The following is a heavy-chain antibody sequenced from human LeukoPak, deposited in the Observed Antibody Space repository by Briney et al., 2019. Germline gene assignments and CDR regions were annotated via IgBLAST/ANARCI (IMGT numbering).Heavy chain of an antibody. CDR3: ATEPPGTTVTTYIFDY. CDR2: FDPEDGET. Sequence: GASVKVSCKVSGYTLTELSMHWVRQAPGKGLEWMGGFDPEDGETIYAQKFQGRVTITADESTSTAYMELSSLRSEDTAVYYCATEPPGTTVTTYIFDYWGQGTLVTV. V-gene: IGHV1-24*01. J-gene: IGHJ4*02. D-gene: IGHD4-11*01. CDR1: GYTLTELS.